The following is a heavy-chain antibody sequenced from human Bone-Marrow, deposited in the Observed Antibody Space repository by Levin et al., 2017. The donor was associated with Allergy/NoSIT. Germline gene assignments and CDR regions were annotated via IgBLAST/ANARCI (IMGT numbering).Heavy chain of an antibody. CDR2: INHSGST. CDR1: GGSFSGYY. Sequence: SETLSLTCAVYGGSFSGYYWSWIRQPPGKGLEWIGEINHSGSTNYNPSLKSRVTISVDTSKNQFSLKLSSVTAADTAVYYCARRGVGYCSSTSCSPLNWFDPWGQGTLVTVAA. V-gene: IGHV4-34*01. CDR3: ARRGVGYCSSTSCSPLNWFDP. J-gene: IGHJ5*02. D-gene: IGHD2-2*01.